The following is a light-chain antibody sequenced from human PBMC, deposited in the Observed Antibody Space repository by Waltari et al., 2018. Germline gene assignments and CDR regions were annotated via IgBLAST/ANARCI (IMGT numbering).Light chain of an antibody. CDR3: QSYDSSLRGWV. Sequence: QSVLAQPPSVSGAPGQRVAISCTGSSSNIGASYDVNWYQQLPGTAPKLLTYGTFNRPAGVPDRFSGSKSGASASLAITGLQGGDEADYYCQSYDSSLRGWVFGGGTKLTVL. V-gene: IGLV1-40*01. J-gene: IGLJ3*02. CDR1: SSNIGASYD. CDR2: GTF.